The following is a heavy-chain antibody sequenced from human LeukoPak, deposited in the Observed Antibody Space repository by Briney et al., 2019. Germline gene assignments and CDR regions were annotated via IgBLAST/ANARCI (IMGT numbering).Heavy chain of an antibody. CDR2: IWYDGSNK. Sequence: GRSLRLSCAASGFTFSSYGIHWVRPAPGKGLEWVAVIWYDGSNKHYADSVKGRFTISRENSKNTLYLQMNSLRAEDTAVYYCAKDSLTSSTSITGIDYWGQGTLVTVSS. V-gene: IGHV3-33*06. CDR3: AKDSLTSSTSITGIDY. D-gene: IGHD2-2*01. CDR1: GFTFSSYG. J-gene: IGHJ4*02.